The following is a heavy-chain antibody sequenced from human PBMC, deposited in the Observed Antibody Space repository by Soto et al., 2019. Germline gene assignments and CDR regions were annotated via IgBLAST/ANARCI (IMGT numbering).Heavy chain of an antibody. V-gene: IGHV4-31*03. CDR2: IYYSGST. D-gene: IGHD3-22*01. CDR3: ARLPPSGYYLGDFDY. CDR1: GGSISSGGYY. J-gene: IGHJ4*02. Sequence: TSETLSLTCTVSGGSISSGGYYWSWIRQHPGKGLEWIGYIYYSGSTYYNPSLKSRVTISVDTSKNQFSLKLSSVTAADTAVYYCARLPPSGYYLGDFDYWGQGTLVTVSS.